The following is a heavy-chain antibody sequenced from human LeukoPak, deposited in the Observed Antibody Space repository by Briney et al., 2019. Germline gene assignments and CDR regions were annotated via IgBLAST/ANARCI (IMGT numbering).Heavy chain of an antibody. D-gene: IGHD6-19*01. CDR1: GYTFNSYG. J-gene: IGHJ6*03. CDR3: ARDKGTVATYYYYYMDV. Sequence: ASVKVSCKASGYTFNSYGISWVRQAPGQGLEWMGWISAHNGSTNYEEKVQGRVAMTTDTSTSTAYMELRSLRSDDTAVYYCARDKGTVATYYYYYMDVWGKGTTVTVSS. V-gene: IGHV1-18*01. CDR2: ISAHNGST.